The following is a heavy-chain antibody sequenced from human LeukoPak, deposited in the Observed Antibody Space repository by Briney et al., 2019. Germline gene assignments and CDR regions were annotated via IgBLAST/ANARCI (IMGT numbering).Heavy chain of an antibody. CDR2: IRYDGSDK. D-gene: IGHD3-3*01. V-gene: IGHV3-30*02. J-gene: IGHJ6*03. Sequence: PGGSLRLSCAASGFTFSSYGMHWVRQAPGKGLEWVAFIRYDGSDKYYADSVKGRFTVSRDNSKNTLYLQMNSLRAEDTTVYYCARASRITIFGVVTPEDYYYYYYMDVWGKGTTVTVSS. CDR1: GFTFSSYG. CDR3: ARASRITIFGVVTPEDYYYYYYMDV.